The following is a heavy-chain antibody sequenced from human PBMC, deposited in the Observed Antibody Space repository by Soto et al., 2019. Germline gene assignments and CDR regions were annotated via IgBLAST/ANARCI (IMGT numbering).Heavy chain of an antibody. D-gene: IGHD2-15*01. CDR1: GFSLSTSGVG. CDR3: AHSPDRSGGSCFAAISH. CDR2: IYWDDDK. Sequence: QITLKESGPTLVKPTQTLTLTCTFSGFSLSTSGVGVGWIRQPPGKALEWLALIYWDDDKRYSPSLKSRLTITKETSKNQVVLTMNNMYPVDTATYYCAHSPDRSGGSCFAAISHWGQGTLVTVSS. J-gene: IGHJ4*02. V-gene: IGHV2-5*02.